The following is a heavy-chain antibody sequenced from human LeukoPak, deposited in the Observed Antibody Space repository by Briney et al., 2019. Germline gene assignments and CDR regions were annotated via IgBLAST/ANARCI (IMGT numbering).Heavy chain of an antibody. D-gene: IGHD2-2*02. J-gene: IGHJ4*02. CDR3: ARVLRGYCSSTSCYTLGY. V-gene: IGHV1-3*01. CDR1: GYTFTSYA. Sequence: ASVKVSCKASGYTFTSYAMHWVRQAPGQRLEWMGWINAGNGNTKYSQKFQGRVTITRDTSASTAYMELSGLRSEDTAVYYCARVLRGYCSSTSCYTLGYWGQGTLVTVSS. CDR2: INAGNGNT.